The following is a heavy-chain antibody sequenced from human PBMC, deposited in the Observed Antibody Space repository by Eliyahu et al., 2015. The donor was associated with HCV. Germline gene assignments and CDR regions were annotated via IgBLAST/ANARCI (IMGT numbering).Heavy chain of an antibody. CDR3: ARDLGSGSYSIRY. Sequence: QVQLVESGGGVVQPGKSLRLSCAASGFTFTTYGMHWGRQAPGKGLEWVAVIWHDGSNKYYADSVKGRFTISRDNSKNTLYLQMNSLRAEDTAVYYCARDLGSGSYSIRYWGQGTLVTVSS. J-gene: IGHJ4*02. CDR2: IWHDGSNK. CDR1: GFTFTTYG. D-gene: IGHD3-10*01. V-gene: IGHV3-33*01.